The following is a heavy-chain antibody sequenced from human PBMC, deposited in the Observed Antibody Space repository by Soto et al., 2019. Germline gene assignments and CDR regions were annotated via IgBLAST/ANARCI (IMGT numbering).Heavy chain of an antibody. J-gene: IGHJ5*02. CDR3: ARSPPRVERNNYAGGWFDP. D-gene: IGHD4-4*01. V-gene: IGHV1-8*01. CDR1: GYTFTSYH. CDR2: MNPNSGNT. Sequence: QVQLVQSGAEVKKPGASVKVSCKASGYTFTSYHINWVRQATGQGLEWMGWMNPNSGNTGYPQKFQGRVTMTRNTSISTAYMELSSLRFEDTAVYYCARSPPRVERNNYAGGWFDPWGQGTLVTVSS.